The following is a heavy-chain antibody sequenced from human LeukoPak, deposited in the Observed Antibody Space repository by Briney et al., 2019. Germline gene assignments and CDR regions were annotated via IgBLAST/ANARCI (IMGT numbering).Heavy chain of an antibody. CDR3: ARAERGGLDY. V-gene: IGHV3-9*01. Sequence: GRSLRLSCAASGFSFDDFAMHWVRQAPGKGLEWVSGITWNGGTIYYADSVKGRFTISRDNAKNSLYLQMNSLRAEDTAVYYCARAERGGLDYWGHGTLVTVSS. CDR1: GFSFDDFA. D-gene: IGHD3-16*01. CDR2: ITWNGGTI. J-gene: IGHJ4*01.